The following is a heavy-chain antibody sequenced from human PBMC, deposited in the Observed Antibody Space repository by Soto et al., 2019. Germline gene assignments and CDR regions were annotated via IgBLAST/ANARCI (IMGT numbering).Heavy chain of an antibody. V-gene: IGHV3-23*01. CDR2: ISNIGGQT. D-gene: IGHD3-9*01. J-gene: IGHJ4*02. CDR3: AREMWGWGYDILGVDISFDH. CDR1: GFTFEDYA. Sequence: GGSLRLSCEVSGFTFEDYAMNWVRRAPGKGLEWVSSISNIGGQTYYADSVKGRFTISRDMSKKTVHLRMNNLRADDTGVYFCAREMWGWGYDILGVDISFDHWGQGTPVTVSS.